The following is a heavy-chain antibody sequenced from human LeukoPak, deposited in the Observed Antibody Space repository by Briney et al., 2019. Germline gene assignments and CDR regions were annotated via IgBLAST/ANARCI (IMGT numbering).Heavy chain of an antibody. D-gene: IGHD6-13*01. CDR2: IYYSGST. J-gene: IGHJ4*02. CDR1: GGSISSYY. CDR3: ARAYSSSWYGGVFDY. Sequence: SETLSLTCAVSGGSISSYYWSWIRQHPGKGLEWIGYIYYSGSTYYNPSLKSRVTISVDTSKNQFSLKLSSVTAADTAVYYCARAYSSSWYGGVFDYWGQGTLVTVSS. V-gene: IGHV4-31*11.